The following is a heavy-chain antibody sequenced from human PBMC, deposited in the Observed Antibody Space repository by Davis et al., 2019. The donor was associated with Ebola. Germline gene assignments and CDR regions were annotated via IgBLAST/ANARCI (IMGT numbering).Heavy chain of an antibody. V-gene: IGHV4-34*01. CDR2: INHSGST. Sequence: PSETLSLTCAVYGGSFSGYYWSWIRQPPGKGLEWIGEINHSGSTNYNPSLKSRVTISVDTSKNQFSLKLSSVTAADTAVYYCARDRVNGYSGYDSWFDPWGQGTLVTVSS. D-gene: IGHD5-12*01. J-gene: IGHJ5*02. CDR1: GGSFSGYY. CDR3: ARDRVNGYSGYDSWFDP.